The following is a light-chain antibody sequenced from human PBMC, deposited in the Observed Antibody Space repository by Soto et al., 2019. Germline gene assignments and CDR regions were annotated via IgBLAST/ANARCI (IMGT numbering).Light chain of an antibody. V-gene: IGKV3-15*01. Sequence: ETVMTQSPGTLSVSPGERATLSCRASQSVSSKLAWFQQKPGQAPRLLIYGVSARATGLPARFSGSGSGTEFTLTISSLQSEDFAVYYCQQYGSSPWTFGQGTKVEIK. CDR1: QSVSSK. CDR2: GVS. CDR3: QQYGSSPWT. J-gene: IGKJ1*01.